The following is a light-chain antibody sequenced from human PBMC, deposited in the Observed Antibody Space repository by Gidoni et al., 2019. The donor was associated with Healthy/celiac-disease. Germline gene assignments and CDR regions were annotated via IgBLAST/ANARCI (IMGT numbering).Light chain of an antibody. CDR1: QSVSSSY. J-gene: IGKJ1*01. CDR2: GAS. V-gene: IGKV3-20*01. CDR3: QQCYSSPRT. Sequence: EIVLTQSPGTLSLSPGERATLSCRASQSVSSSYLAWYQQKPGQAPRLRIYGASSGASCIPDRFSCSGSGTDFSLTNTRLEPENFAVYYCQQCYSSPRTFGQGTKVEIK.